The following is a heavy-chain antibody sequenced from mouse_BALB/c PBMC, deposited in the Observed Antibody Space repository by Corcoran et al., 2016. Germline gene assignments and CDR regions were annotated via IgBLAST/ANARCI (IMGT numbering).Heavy chain of an antibody. D-gene: IGHD2-3*01. V-gene: IGHV9-3-1*01. Sequence: QILLVQSGAELKEPGETVKIPSKAAGYTFTNYGMNWVKQAPGKGLKWMGWINTYTGEPTYADDFKGRFAFSLEASASTAYLQINNLKNEDTATYFCARKDGRYAMDYWGQGTSVTVSS. J-gene: IGHJ4*01. CDR2: INTYTGEP. CDR3: ARKDGRYAMDY. CDR1: GYTFTNYG.